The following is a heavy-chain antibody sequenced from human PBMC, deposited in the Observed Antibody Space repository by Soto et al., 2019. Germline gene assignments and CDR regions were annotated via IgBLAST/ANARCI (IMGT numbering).Heavy chain of an antibody. V-gene: IGHV4-31*03. Sequence: SETLSLTCTVSGGSISSGGYYWSWIRQHPGKGLEWIGYIYYSGSTYYNPSLKSRVTISVDTSKNQFSLKLSSVTAADTAVYNCARAYYYDSSGYGRWFDPWGQGTLVTVSS. D-gene: IGHD3-22*01. CDR1: GGSISSGGYY. CDR2: IYYSGST. CDR3: ARAYYYDSSGYGRWFDP. J-gene: IGHJ5*02.